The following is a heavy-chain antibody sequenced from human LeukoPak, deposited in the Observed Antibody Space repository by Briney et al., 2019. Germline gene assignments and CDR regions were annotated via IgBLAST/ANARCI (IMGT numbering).Heavy chain of an antibody. D-gene: IGHD3-3*01. V-gene: IGHV3-23*01. J-gene: IGHJ4*02. Sequence: GGSLRLSCAASGFTVSSNYMSWVRQAPGKGLEWVSAISGSGDSTYYADSVKGRFTISRDNSKNTLYLQMNSLRAEDTAVYYCAKNQYYDFWSGYGGGYFDYWGQGTLVTVSS. CDR2: ISGSGDST. CDR3: AKNQYYDFWSGYGGGYFDY. CDR1: GFTVSSNY.